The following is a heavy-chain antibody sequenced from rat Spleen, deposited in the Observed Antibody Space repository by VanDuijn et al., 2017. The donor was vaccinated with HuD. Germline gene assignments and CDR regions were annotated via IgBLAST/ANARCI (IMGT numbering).Heavy chain of an antibody. CDR3: ARQIRDSYAHDVMDA. D-gene: IGHD1-12*01. CDR1: GFTFSDYY. CDR2: ISPSGVT. J-gene: IGHJ4*01. Sequence: EVQLVESDGGLVQPGKSLKLSCAASGFTFSDYYMAWVRQAPTKGLEWVASISPSGVTYYRDSVKGRFTISRDNAKSSLYLQMDSLRSEDTATYYCARQIRDSYAHDVMDAWGQGASVTVSS. V-gene: IGHV5-25*01.